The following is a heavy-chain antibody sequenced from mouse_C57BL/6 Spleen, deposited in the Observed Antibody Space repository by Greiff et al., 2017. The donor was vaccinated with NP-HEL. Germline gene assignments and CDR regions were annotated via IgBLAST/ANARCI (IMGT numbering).Heavy chain of an antibody. V-gene: IGHV1-52*01. CDR3: ARADYDYDGYAMDY. J-gene: IGHJ4*01. D-gene: IGHD2-4*01. CDR1: GYTFTSYW. CDR2: IDPSDSET. Sequence: QVQLQQPGAELVRPGSSVKLSCKASGYTFTSYWMQWVKQRPIQGLEWIGNIDPSDSETHYNQKFKDKATLTVDKSSSTAYMQLSSLTSEDSAVYYCARADYDYDGYAMDYWGQGTSVTVSS.